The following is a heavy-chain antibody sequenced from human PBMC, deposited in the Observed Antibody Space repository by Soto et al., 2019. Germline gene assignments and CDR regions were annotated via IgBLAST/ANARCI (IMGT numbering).Heavy chain of an antibody. V-gene: IGHV2-5*02. Sequence: QITLKESGPTLVKPTQTLTLTCTFSGFSLSTSGVGVGWIRQPPGKALEWLALIYWDDDKRYSPALKSRLTITKDTSKSQVVLTMTNMDPVETATYYCAHTSPYYDDSSGYDSSGWYFDLWGRGTLVTVSS. CDR1: GFSLSTSGVG. CDR2: IYWDDDK. J-gene: IGHJ2*01. D-gene: IGHD3-22*01. CDR3: AHTSPYYDDSSGYDSSGWYFDL.